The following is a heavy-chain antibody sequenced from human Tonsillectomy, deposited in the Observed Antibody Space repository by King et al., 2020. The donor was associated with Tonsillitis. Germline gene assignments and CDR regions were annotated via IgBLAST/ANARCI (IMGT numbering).Heavy chain of an antibody. CDR1: GFTFSSYS. J-gene: IGHJ6*02. D-gene: IGHD2-2*01. V-gene: IGHV3-30-3*01. CDR2: ISYDGSNT. Sequence: VQLVESGGGVVQPGRSLRLSCAASGFTFSSYSMYWVRQAPGKGLEWVAVISYDGSNTYYADSVKGRFTISRDNSKNTMYVQMNSLRAEDTAVYYCARGGGREYQLLLSYYYGMDVWGQGTTVTVSS. CDR3: ARGGGREYQLLLSYYYGMDV.